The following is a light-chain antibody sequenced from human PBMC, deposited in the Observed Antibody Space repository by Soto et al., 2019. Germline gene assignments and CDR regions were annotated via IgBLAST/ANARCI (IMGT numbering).Light chain of an antibody. J-gene: IGLJ2*01. CDR2: RNN. CDR3: AAWHDSLSGPEV. Sequence: QSVLTQPPSASGTPGQRVTISCSGSSSDIGSKYVYWYQQLPGTAPKLLIYRNNQRPSGVPDRFSGSKSGSSASLAISGLRSEDEAEYSCAAWHDSLSGPEVFGGGTKLTVL. V-gene: IGLV1-47*01. CDR1: SSDIGSKY.